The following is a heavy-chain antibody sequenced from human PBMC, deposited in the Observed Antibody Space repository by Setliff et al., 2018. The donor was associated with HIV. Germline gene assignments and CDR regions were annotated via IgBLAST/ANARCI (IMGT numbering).Heavy chain of an antibody. CDR2: ISAYNGNT. CDR3: ASGYYYDSSGLSAFDI. D-gene: IGHD3-22*01. CDR1: GYTFTSYG. Sequence: ASVKVSCKASGYTFTSYGISWVRQAPGQGLEWMGWISAYNGNTNYAQKLQGRVTMTTDTSTSTAYMELRSLRSDDTAVYYCASGYYYDSSGLSAFDIWGQGTMVTVS. J-gene: IGHJ3*02. V-gene: IGHV1-18*01.